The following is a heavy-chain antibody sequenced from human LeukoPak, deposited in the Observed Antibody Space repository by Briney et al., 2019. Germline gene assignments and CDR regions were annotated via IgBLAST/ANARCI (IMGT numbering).Heavy chain of an antibody. CDR3: ARVVAAVNYYFDY. J-gene: IGHJ4*02. D-gene: IGHD6-13*01. V-gene: IGHV4-39*01. Sequence: SETLSLTCSVSGDSLRSRGFFWGWIRQPPGKGLEWIGGIHYSGSTYYESSLKSRVTISVDTSKNQFFLDLTSVTAADTAVYYCARVVAAVNYYFDYWGQGTLVTVSS. CDR1: GDSLRSRGFF. CDR2: IHYSGST.